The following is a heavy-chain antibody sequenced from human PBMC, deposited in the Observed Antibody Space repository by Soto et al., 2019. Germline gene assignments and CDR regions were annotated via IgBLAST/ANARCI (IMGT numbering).Heavy chain of an antibody. CDR2: CYNSGSV. J-gene: IGHJ6*02. CDR3: ARGAVTNLYYYYYGMDV. Sequence: PSETLSLTCTVSGGSISSGGYYRSWIRQDPGKGLEWVGYCYNSGSVFYNPSLKSRVTISVDTSKNQFSLKLISVTAADTAVYYCARGAVTNLYYYYYGMDVWGQGTTVTVSS. V-gene: IGHV4-31*03. CDR1: GGSISSGGYY. D-gene: IGHD4-4*01.